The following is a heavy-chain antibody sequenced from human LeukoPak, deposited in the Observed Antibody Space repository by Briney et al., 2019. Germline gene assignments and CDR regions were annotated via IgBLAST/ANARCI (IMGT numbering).Heavy chain of an antibody. CDR3: ASFSGYSYGFDFDY. J-gene: IGHJ4*02. Sequence: SVKVSCKASGGTFNSYDISWVRQAPGQGLEGMGGIIPIFGTANYAQKFHGRVTITTDESTSTAYMELSSLRSEDTAVYYCASFSGYSYGFDFDYWGQGTLVTVSS. CDR1: GGTFNSYD. D-gene: IGHD5-18*01. V-gene: IGHV1-69*05. CDR2: IIPIFGTA.